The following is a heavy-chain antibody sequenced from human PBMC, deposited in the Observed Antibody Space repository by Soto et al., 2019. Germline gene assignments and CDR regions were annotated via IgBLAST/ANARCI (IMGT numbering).Heavy chain of an antibody. CDR2: IHYSGST. CDR3: ARRRIVAGDYYSVMAV. CDR1: GGSISGGSYY. J-gene: IGHJ6*02. D-gene: IGHD5-12*01. V-gene: IGHV4-39*01. Sequence: PSETLSLTCTVSGGSISGGSYYWGWIRQPPGKGLEWIGYIHYSGSTYYNPSLKSRVTIFVDTSKNQFSLMLSSVTAADTAVYYCARRRIVAGDYYSVMAVWGQETTVTVSS.